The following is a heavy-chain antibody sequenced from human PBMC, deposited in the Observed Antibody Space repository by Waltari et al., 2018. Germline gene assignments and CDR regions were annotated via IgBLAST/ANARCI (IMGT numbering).Heavy chain of an antibody. Sequence: QVQLQESGPGLVKPSETLSLTCTVSGGSISSYYWSWIRQPPGKGLEWIGYIYYSGSTNYNPSLKSRVTISVDTSKNQFSLKLSSVTAADTAVYYCARDRDSGYDSYYYYMDVWGKGTTVTVSS. CDR3: ARDRDSGYDSYYYYMDV. CDR1: GGSISSYY. V-gene: IGHV4-59*01. D-gene: IGHD5-12*01. J-gene: IGHJ6*03. CDR2: IYYSGST.